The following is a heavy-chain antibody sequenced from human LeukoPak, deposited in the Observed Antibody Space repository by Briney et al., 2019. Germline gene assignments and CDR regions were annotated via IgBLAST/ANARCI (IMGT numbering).Heavy chain of an antibody. CDR2: ISSSSSYI. CDR1: GFTFSSYS. J-gene: IGHJ6*03. Sequence: PGGSLRLSCAASGFTFSSYSMNWVRQAPGKGLEWVSSISSSSSYIYHADSVKGRFTISRDNAKNSLYLQMNSLRAEDTAVYYCASKSEVAARDDYYYYYMDVWGKGTTVTVSS. V-gene: IGHV3-21*01. D-gene: IGHD6-6*01. CDR3: ASKSEVAARDDYYYYYMDV.